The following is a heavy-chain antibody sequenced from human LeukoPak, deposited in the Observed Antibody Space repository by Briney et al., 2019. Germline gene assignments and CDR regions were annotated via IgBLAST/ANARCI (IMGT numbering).Heavy chain of an antibody. CDR2: ISFDGTNK. D-gene: IGHD4-17*01. J-gene: IGHJ4*02. CDR1: GVTLSNYA. CDR3: ATDHGDYEPIDY. Sequence: GGSLRLSCTASGVTLSNYAMHWVRRPPGRGLEWVAVISFDGTNKYYGDSVEGRFSVSRDNSKNTLYLQMNSLRPDDTAMYYCATDHGDYEPIDYWGQGTLVTVSS. V-gene: IGHV3-30*04.